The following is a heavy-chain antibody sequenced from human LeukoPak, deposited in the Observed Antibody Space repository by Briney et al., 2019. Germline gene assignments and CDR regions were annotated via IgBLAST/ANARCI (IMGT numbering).Heavy chain of an antibody. J-gene: IGHJ5*02. CDR1: GFTFSSYE. V-gene: IGHV3-48*03. CDR3: ARINWLDP. Sequence: PGGSLRLSCAASGFTFSSYEMNWVRQAPGKGLEWVSYISISDTTIYYADSVKGRFTISRVNAKKSLYLQMNSLRAEDTAVYYCARINWLDPWGQGTLVTVSS. CDR2: ISISDTTI.